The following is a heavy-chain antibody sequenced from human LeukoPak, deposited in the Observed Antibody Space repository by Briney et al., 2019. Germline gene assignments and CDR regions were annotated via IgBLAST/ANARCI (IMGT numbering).Heavy chain of an antibody. Sequence: QPGKSLRLSCEVSGFTFSKYGMHWVRQAPGKGLEWVSTIRYDGSTEYYADSVRGRFTISRDNSGNTLFLQMNSLGAEDTAVYYCVRDTITYDIFTGSPDYWGQGTLVIVSS. CDR2: IRYDGSTE. V-gene: IGHV3-33*01. D-gene: IGHD3-9*01. J-gene: IGHJ4*02. CDR3: VRDTITYDIFTGSPDY. CDR1: GFTFSKYG.